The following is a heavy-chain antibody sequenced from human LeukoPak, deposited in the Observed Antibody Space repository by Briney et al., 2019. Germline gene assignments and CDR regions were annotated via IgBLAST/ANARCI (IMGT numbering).Heavy chain of an antibody. J-gene: IGHJ4*02. CDR1: GYSFTSYD. Sequence: GASVKVSCKASGYSFTSYDINWVRQATGRGLEWMGWMNPDSGNTGYAQKFQGRVTMARNTPTSTAYLELSSLRSEDTAVYYCARGGYCSSTSCYGLLDYWGQGTLVTVSS. CDR2: MNPDSGNT. V-gene: IGHV1-8*01. CDR3: ARGGYCSSTSCYGLLDY. D-gene: IGHD2-2*01.